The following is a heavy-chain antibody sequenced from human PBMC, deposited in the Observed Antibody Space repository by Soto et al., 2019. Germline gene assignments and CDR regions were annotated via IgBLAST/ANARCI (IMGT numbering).Heavy chain of an antibody. CDR3: AGLGYCSSTSCYRYYGMDV. J-gene: IGHJ6*02. Sequence: QVQLVQSGAEVKKPGASVKVSCKASGYIFTSYGISWVRQAPGQGLEWMGWISAYNGNTNYAQKLQGRVTMTTDTSTSTAYMELRSLRSDDTAVYYCAGLGYCSSTSCYRYYGMDVWGQGTTVTVSS. V-gene: IGHV1-18*01. CDR2: ISAYNGNT. CDR1: GYIFTSYG. D-gene: IGHD2-2*01.